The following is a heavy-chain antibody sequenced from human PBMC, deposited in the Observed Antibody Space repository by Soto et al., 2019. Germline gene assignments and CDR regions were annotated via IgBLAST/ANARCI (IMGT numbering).Heavy chain of an antibody. J-gene: IGHJ6*02. CDR2: IAYDGSNA. Sequence: QVQLVESGGGVVQPGGSLRLSCAASGFTFRNHAMHWVRQAPGKGLECLAVIAYDGSNAFYRDSVKGRFTISRDNTKNTLYLHMNSLRSEDTRVYYCARGEREDMLVVVEARPGEYGIDIWGQGTTVTVSS. CDR1: GFTFRNHA. V-gene: IGHV3-30-3*01. CDR3: ARGEREDMLVVVEARPGEYGIDI. D-gene: IGHD2-15*01.